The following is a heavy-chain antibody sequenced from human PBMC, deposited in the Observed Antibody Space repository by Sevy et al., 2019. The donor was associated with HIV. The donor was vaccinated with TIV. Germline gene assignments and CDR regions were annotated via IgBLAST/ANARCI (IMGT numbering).Heavy chain of an antibody. Sequence: GGSLRLSCASSGFTFDKSWMTWVRQAPGKGLEWVANIKEDGSQKNYVDSLKGRFTISRDNAKNSLYLQMNSLRAEDTAVYYCAKEFWGPEYWGQGTLVTVSS. D-gene: IGHD7-27*01. CDR2: IKEDGSQK. J-gene: IGHJ4*02. V-gene: IGHV3-7*01. CDR1: GFTFDKSW. CDR3: AKEFWGPEY.